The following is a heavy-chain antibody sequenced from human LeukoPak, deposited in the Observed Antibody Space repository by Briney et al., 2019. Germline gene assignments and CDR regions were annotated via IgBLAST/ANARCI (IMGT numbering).Heavy chain of an antibody. V-gene: IGHV3-23*01. D-gene: IGHD6-13*01. CDR1: GFTFSSYA. CDR2: ISGSGGST. J-gene: IGHJ4*02. Sequence: GGSLRLSCAASGFTFSSYAMSWVRQAPGKGLEWVSAISGSGGSTYYADSVKDRFTISRDNSKNTLYLQMNSLRAEDTAVYYCAKGGDSSSWPYYFDYWGQGTLVTVSS. CDR3: AKGGDSSSWPYYFDY.